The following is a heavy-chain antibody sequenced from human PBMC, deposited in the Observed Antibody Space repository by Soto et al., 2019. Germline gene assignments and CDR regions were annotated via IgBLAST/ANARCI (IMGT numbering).Heavy chain of an antibody. CDR2: IWNDGNGY. CDR3: ARRQISHPTRGAASARGGMDV. V-gene: IGHV3-33*01. D-gene: IGHD6-13*01. Sequence: PGGSLRLSCAASGFTFNNYGMHWVRQAPGKGLEWVAVIWNDGNGYYYANSVKGRFTISRDNSKNTLYLQMSSLRVEDTAVYYCARRQISHPTRGAASARGGMDVWGQGTTVTVSS. J-gene: IGHJ6*02. CDR1: GFTFNNYG.